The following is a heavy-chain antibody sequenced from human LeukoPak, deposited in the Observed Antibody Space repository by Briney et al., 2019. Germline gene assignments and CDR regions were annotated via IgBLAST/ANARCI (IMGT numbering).Heavy chain of an antibody. CDR2: IIPIFGTA. Sequence: SVKVSCKASGGTFSSYAISWVRQAPGQGLEWMGGIIPIFGTANYAQKFQGRVTITADESASTAYMELSSLRSEDTAVYYCARDKEYYDILTGSPLDVWGKGTTVIVSS. J-gene: IGHJ6*04. D-gene: IGHD3-9*01. V-gene: IGHV1-69*13. CDR1: GGTFSSYA. CDR3: ARDKEYYDILTGSPLDV.